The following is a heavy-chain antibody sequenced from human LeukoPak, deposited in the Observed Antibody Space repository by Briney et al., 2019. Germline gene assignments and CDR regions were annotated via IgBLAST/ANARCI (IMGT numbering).Heavy chain of an antibody. J-gene: IGHJ4*02. D-gene: IGHD1-7*01. V-gene: IGHV3-23*01. Sequence: GGSPRLSCAASGFIFSSYAMSWVRQAPGKGLEWVSVISGSGGSTYYTDSVKGRFTISRDNSKDTLYLQMNSLRAEDTAVYYCAKIIGTTRRASADYWGQGTLVTVSS. CDR3: AKIIGTTRRASADY. CDR1: GFIFSSYA. CDR2: ISGSGGST.